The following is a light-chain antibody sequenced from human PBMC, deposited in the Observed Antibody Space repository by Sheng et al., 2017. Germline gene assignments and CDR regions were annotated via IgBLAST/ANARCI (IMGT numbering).Light chain of an antibody. CDR3: QQYYYLYT. CDR1: QSVSSN. J-gene: IGKJ2*01. CDR2: GAS. V-gene: IGKV3-15*01. Sequence: EIVMAQSPATLSVSPGERATLSCRASQSVSSNLAWYQQKPGQAPRLLIYGASTRATGIPARFSGSGSGTEFTLTISSLHSEDFAIYYCQQYYYLYTFGLGDQPGA.